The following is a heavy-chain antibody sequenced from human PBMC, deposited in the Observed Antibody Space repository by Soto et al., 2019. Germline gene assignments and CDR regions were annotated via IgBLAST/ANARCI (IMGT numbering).Heavy chain of an antibody. J-gene: IGHJ6*02. D-gene: IGHD6-13*01. CDR1: GFTFSSYG. CDR2: ISYDGSNK. V-gene: IGHV3-30*18. CDR3: AKDPYFGIAAATYGMDV. Sequence: HPGGSLRLSCAASGFTFSSYGMHWVRQAPGKGLEWVAVISYDGSNKYYADSVKGRFTISRDNSKNTLYLQMNSLRAEDTAVYYCAKDPYFGIAAATYGMDVWGQGTTVTVSS.